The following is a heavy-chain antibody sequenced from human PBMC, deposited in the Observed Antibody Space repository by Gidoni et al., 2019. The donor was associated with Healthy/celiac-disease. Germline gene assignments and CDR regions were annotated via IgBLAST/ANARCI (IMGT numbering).Heavy chain of an antibody. J-gene: IGHJ6*03. V-gene: IGHV1-69*01. CDR2: IIPLFGTA. D-gene: IGHD3-22*01. Sequence: QVQLVQSGAEVKKPGASVKVSCKASGGTFSSYAISWVRQAPGQGLEWMGGIIPLFGTANYAQKFQGRVTIPADESTSTAYMELSSLRSEDTAVYYCARGSYDSSGYYYYYYYMDVWGKGTTVTVSS. CDR1: GGTFSSYA. CDR3: ARGSYDSSGYYYYYYYMDV.